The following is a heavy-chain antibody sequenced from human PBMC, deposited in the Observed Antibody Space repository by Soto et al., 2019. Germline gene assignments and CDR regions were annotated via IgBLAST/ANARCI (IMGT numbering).Heavy chain of an antibody. Sequence: ASVKVSCKASGYTFTGYYMHWVRQAPGQGLEWMGWINPNSGGTNYAQKFQGRVTMTRDTSISTAYMELSRLRSDDTAVYYCAREIVVVVAATHDHYYYGMDVWGQGNTVTVSS. CDR1: GYTFTGYY. V-gene: IGHV1-2*02. CDR2: INPNSGGT. J-gene: IGHJ6*02. D-gene: IGHD2-15*01. CDR3: AREIVVVVAATHDHYYYGMDV.